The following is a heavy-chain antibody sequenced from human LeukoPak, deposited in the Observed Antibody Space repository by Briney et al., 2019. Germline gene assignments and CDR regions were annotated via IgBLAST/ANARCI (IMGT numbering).Heavy chain of an antibody. Sequence: SETLSLTCTVSGGSISSYYWSWIRQPAGKGLEWIGRIYTSGSTNYNPSLKSRVTMSVDTSKNQFSLKLSSVTAADTAVYYCARDVFYCSSTSCLNYYYYMDVWGKGTTVTISS. D-gene: IGHD2-2*01. V-gene: IGHV4-4*07. J-gene: IGHJ6*03. CDR1: GGSISSYY. CDR3: ARDVFYCSSTSCLNYYYYMDV. CDR2: IYTSGST.